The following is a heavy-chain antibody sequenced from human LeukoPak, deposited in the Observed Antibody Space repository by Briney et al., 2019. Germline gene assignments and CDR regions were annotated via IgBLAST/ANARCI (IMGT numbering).Heavy chain of an antibody. CDR2: ICDNGHT. J-gene: IGHJ4*02. CDR1: GGSFSPAH. Sequence: PSETLSLTCTFSGGSFSPAHWSWIRQPPGKGLEWIGVICDNGHTDYNPSLQSRVTISVDTSKRQFSLKLSALAAADTAVYYCARGRDPYKTGHWGQGTLVTVSS. V-gene: IGHV4-59*01. D-gene: IGHD1-1*01. CDR3: ARGRDPYKTGH.